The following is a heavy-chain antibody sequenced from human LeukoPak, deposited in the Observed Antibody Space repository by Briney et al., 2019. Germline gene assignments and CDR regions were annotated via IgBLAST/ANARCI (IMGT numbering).Heavy chain of an antibody. CDR1: GFTFSSYG. CDR2: IWYDGSNK. V-gene: IGHV3-33*01. Sequence: GGSLRLSCAASGFTFSSYGMHWVRQAPGKGLEWVAVIWYDGSNKYYADSVKGRFTISRDNAKNSLYLQMNSLRAEDTAVYYCARAVTASSGWYDYYYGMDVWGQGTTVTVSS. D-gene: IGHD6-19*01. J-gene: IGHJ6*02. CDR3: ARAVTASSGWYDYYYGMDV.